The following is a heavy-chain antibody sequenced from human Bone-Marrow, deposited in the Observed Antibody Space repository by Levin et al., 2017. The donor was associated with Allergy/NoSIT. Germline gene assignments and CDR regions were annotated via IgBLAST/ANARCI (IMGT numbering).Heavy chain of an antibody. D-gene: IGHD5-12*01. Sequence: GGSLRLSCAASGFTFSSYGMHWVRQAPGKGLEWVAVISYDGSNKYYADSVKGRFTISRDNSKNTLYLQMNSLRAEDTAVYYCAKDRYSGYDGYFDLWGRGTLVTVSS. CDR2: ISYDGSNK. CDR1: GFTFSSYG. V-gene: IGHV3-30*18. J-gene: IGHJ2*01. CDR3: AKDRYSGYDGYFDL.